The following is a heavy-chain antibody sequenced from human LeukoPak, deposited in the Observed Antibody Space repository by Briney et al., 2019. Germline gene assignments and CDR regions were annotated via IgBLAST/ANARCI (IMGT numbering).Heavy chain of an antibody. Sequence: GGSLRLSCAASGFNFNYYAMSWVRQAPGKGLEWVSGISDNEGRTYYTDSVKGRFTISRDRTKNTVYLQMHSLRADDTAVYFCARHDSFIPYWGQGTLVTVSS. J-gene: IGHJ4*02. CDR1: GFNFNYYA. V-gene: IGHV3-23*01. CDR3: ARHDSFIPY. CDR2: ISDNEGRT. D-gene: IGHD5-18*01.